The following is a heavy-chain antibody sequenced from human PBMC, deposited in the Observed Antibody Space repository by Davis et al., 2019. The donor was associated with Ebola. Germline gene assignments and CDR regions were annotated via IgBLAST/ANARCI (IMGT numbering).Heavy chain of an antibody. V-gene: IGHV3-23*01. J-gene: IGHJ4*02. CDR3: ATQPDSESCY. CDR2: ISGSGGST. CDR1: GFTFSSYA. D-gene: IGHD1-26*01. Sequence: GESLKISCAASGFTFSSYAMSWVRQAPGKGLEWVSAISGSGGSTYYADPVKGRFTISRDNSKNTLDLQMNSLRAEDTALYYCATQPDSESCYWGQGTLVTVSS.